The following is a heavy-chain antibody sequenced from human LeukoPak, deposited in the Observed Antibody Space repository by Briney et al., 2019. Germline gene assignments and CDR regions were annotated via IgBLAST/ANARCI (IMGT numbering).Heavy chain of an antibody. CDR1: GFTFADYA. D-gene: IGHD5-18*01. CDR3: AKGRGYNYGYIFGYFDY. Sequence: GGSLRLSCAASGFTFADYAMHWVRQTPGKGLEWVSGIRWNSGKIDYADSVKGRFTISRDNAKNSLYLQMNSLRAEDTALYYCAKGRGYNYGYIFGYFDYWGQGTLVTVSS. CDR2: IRWNSGKI. V-gene: IGHV3-9*01. J-gene: IGHJ4*02.